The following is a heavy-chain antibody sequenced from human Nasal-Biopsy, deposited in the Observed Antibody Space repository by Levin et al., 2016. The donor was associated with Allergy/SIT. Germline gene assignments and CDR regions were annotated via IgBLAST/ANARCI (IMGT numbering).Heavy chain of an antibody. Sequence: GRSLKISCAASGFTFSGFGFNWVRQTPEKGLEWVSYISRSSSIIYYADSVKGRFTISRDSAKNSVFLEMNSLRDEDTGVYYCARVAPSPKNGFDLWGQGDNGRR. CDR3: ARVAPSPKNGFDL. CDR2: ISRSSSII. J-gene: IGHJ3*01. V-gene: IGHV3-48*02. CDR1: GFTFSGFG. D-gene: IGHD3-3*02.